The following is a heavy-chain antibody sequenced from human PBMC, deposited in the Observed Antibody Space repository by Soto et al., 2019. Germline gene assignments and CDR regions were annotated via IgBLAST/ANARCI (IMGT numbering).Heavy chain of an antibody. J-gene: IGHJ4*02. D-gene: IGHD4-17*01. V-gene: IGHV3-33*01. CDR3: ARDDDYGGNGFDY. CDR1: GFTFSRYG. Sequence: QVHLVESGGGVVQPGRSLRLSCAASGFTFSRYGMHWVRQAPGKGLEWVAVILADDSDRDYADSVKGRFSISRDNSKNSLNLQMNSLRAEDTAVYYCARDDDYGGNGFDYWGQGTLVTVSS. CDR2: ILADDSDR.